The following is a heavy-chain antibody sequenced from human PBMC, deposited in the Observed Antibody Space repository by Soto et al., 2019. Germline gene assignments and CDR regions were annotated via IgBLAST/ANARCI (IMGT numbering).Heavy chain of an antibody. V-gene: IGHV3-23*01. Sequence: EVQVSESGGGLVQPGGSLRLSCATSGFTFSHYPMNWVRRAPGKGLEWVSGISAGGDRTYYADSVKGRFTIFRDNSKNSVSLQMNSLRVEDTAVYYCARRVWGQETLVTVSS. CDR1: GFTFSHYP. J-gene: IGHJ4*02. CDR2: ISAGGDRT. CDR3: ARRV.